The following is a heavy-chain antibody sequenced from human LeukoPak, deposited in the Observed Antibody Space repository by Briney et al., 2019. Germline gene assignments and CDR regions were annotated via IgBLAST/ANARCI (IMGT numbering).Heavy chain of an antibody. CDR3: ARHVPRLRFLEWTGMDV. V-gene: IGHV4-59*08. CDR1: GVSISCYY. Sequence: SEILSLTCTVSGVSISCYYWSWMRQPPGKGLEWIGYIYYSGSTNYNPSLKSRVTISVDTSKNQFSLKLSSVTAADTAVYYCARHVPRLRFLEWTGMDVWGQGTTVTVSS. CDR2: IYYSGST. D-gene: IGHD3-3*01. J-gene: IGHJ6*02.